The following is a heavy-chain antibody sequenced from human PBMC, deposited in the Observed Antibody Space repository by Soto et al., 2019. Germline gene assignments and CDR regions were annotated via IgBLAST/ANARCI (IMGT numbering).Heavy chain of an antibody. CDR3: TTAGFPYGSGTSPFDP. CDR1: GFTFSNAW. V-gene: IGHV3-15*01. J-gene: IGHJ5*02. Sequence: EVQLVESGGGLVKPGGSLRLSCAASGFTFSNAWMSWVRQAPGKGLEWVGRIKSKTDGGTTDYAAPVKGRFTISRDDSKNTLYLQMNSLKTEDTAVYYCTTAGFPYGSGTSPFDPWGQGTLVTVSS. D-gene: IGHD3-10*01. CDR2: IKSKTDGGTT.